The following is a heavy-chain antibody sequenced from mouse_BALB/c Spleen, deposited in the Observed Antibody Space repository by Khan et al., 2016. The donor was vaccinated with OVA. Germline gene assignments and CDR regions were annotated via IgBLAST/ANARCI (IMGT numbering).Heavy chain of an antibody. CDR2: IFPNNGGT. CDR1: GYTFTDYN. V-gene: IGHV1S29*02. CDR3: ASSGYGSFAY. D-gene: IGHD1-2*01. J-gene: IGHJ3*01. Sequence: VQLQQSGPELVKPGASVKISCKASGYTFTDYNMDWVKQSHGESLEWIGYIFPNNGGTGYNQKFKTKATLTVDNSSSTAYMELRSLTSEDSAVYYCASSGYGSFAYWGQGTLFTVSA.